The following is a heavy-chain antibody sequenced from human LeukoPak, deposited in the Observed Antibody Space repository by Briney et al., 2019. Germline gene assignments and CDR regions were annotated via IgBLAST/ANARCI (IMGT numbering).Heavy chain of an antibody. CDR2: IYYSGST. CDR1: GGSVSSGSYY. CDR3: ASTYYDFWSGFSSGFDP. Sequence: SETLSLTCTVSGGSVSSGSYYWSWIRQPPGKGLEWIGYIYYSGSTNDNPSLKSRVTISVDTSKNQFSLKLSSVTAADTAVYYCASTYYDFWSGFSSGFDPWGQGTLVTVSS. D-gene: IGHD3-3*01. V-gene: IGHV4-61*01. J-gene: IGHJ5*02.